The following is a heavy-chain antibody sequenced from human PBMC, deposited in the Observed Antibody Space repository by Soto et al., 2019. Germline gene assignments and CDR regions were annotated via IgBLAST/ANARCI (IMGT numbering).Heavy chain of an antibody. CDR1: GFTFSSYA. V-gene: IGHV3-30-3*01. J-gene: IGHJ6*02. CDR2: ISYDGSNK. CDR3: AREGITIFGVVTPDYGMDV. D-gene: IGHD3-3*01. Sequence: GGSLRLSCAASGFTFSSYAMHWVRQAPGKGLEWVAVISYDGSNKYYADSVKGRFTISRDNSKNTLYLQMNSLRAEDTAVYYCAREGITIFGVVTPDYGMDVWGQGTTVTVSS.